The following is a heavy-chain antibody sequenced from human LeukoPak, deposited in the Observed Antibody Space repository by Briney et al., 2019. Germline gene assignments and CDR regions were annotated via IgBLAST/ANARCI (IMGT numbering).Heavy chain of an antibody. CDR2: INPNRGGT. D-gene: IGHD3-3*01. CDR3: ARGVRIFGVVTWDY. Sequence: INPNRGGTNYAQKFQGRGTLTRDTSISTAYMELSRLRSDDTAVYYCARGVRIFGVVTWDYWGQGTLVTVSS. J-gene: IGHJ4*02. V-gene: IGHV1-2*02.